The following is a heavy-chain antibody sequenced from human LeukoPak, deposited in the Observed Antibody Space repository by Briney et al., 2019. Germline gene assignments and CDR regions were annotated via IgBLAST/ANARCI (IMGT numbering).Heavy chain of an antibody. CDR1: GGSISSGGYY. J-gene: IGHJ5*02. CDR3: ASGPSVTYWFDP. D-gene: IGHD4-17*01. V-gene: IGHV4-30-2*01. Sequence: NPSETLSLTCTVSGGSISSGGYYWSWIRQPPGKGLEWIGYIYHSGSTYYNPSLKSRVTISEDRSKNQFSLKLSSVTAADTAVYYCASGPSVTYWFDPWGQGTLVTVSS. CDR2: IYHSGST.